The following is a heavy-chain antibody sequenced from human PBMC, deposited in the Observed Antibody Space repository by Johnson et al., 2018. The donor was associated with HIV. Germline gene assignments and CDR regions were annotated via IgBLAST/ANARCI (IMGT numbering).Heavy chain of an antibody. CDR3: AKGHSSSWSRGAFDI. CDR1: GFTFSNYA. J-gene: IGHJ3*02. CDR2: ISYDGSNK. Sequence: QVQLVESGGGVVQPGRSLRLSCAASGFTFSNYAMPWVRQAPGKGLEWVAVISYDGSNKYYADSVKGRFTISRDNSKNTLYLQMNSLRAEDTAVYYCAKGHSSSWSRGAFDIWGQGTMVTVSS. V-gene: IGHV3-30-3*01. D-gene: IGHD6-13*01.